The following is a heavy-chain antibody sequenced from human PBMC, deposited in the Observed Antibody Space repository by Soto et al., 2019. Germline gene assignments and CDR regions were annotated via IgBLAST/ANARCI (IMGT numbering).Heavy chain of an antibody. CDR1: GGSVSSGSYY. CDR3: ARLLPHDRSGYVGFDY. Sequence: QVQLQESGPGLVKPSETLSLTCTVSGGSVSSGSYYWSWIRQPPGKGLEWIGYIYYSGSTNYNPSLKRRVTIAVDTSKDQFSLKLISVTAADTAVYYCARLLPHDRSGYVGFDYWGQGTLVTVSS. D-gene: IGHD3-22*01. J-gene: IGHJ4*02. V-gene: IGHV4-61*01. CDR2: IYYSGST.